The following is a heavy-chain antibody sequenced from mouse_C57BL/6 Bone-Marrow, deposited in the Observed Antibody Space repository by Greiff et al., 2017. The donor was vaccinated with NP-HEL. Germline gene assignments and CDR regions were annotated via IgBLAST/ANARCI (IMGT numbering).Heavy chain of an antibody. CDR3: VRDDYYDYDGYYDMDY. Sequence: EVQLVESGGGLVQPKGSLKLSCAASGFSFNTYAMNWVRQAPGKGLEWVARIRSKSNNYATYYADSVKDRFTISRDDSESMLYLQMNNLKTEDTAMYYCVRDDYYDYDGYYDMDYWGQGTSVTVSS. J-gene: IGHJ4*01. CDR2: IRSKSNNYAT. CDR1: GFSFNTYA. V-gene: IGHV10-1*01. D-gene: IGHD2-4*01.